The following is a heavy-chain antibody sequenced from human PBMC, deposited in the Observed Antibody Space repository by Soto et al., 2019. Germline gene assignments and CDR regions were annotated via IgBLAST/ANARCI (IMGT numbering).Heavy chain of an antibody. Sequence: PGESLKISCKGSGYTFTSYAMHWVRQAPGQRLEWMGWINAGNGNTKYSQKFQGRVTITRDTSASTAYMELSSLRSEDTAVYYCARAQKYYDFSTHFDPWGQGTLVTVSS. V-gene: IGHV1-3*01. CDR3: ARAQKYYDFSTHFDP. J-gene: IGHJ5*02. D-gene: IGHD3-3*01. CDR2: INAGNGNT. CDR1: GYTFTSYA.